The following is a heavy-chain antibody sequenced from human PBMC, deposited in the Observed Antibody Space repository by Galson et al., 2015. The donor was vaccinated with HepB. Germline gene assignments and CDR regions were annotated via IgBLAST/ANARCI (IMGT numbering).Heavy chain of an antibody. D-gene: IGHD2-15*01. CDR2: ISSSGSTI. J-gene: IGHJ4*02. V-gene: IGHV3-48*03. Sequence: SLRLSCAASGFTFSSYEMNWVRQAPGKGLEWVSYISSSGSTIYYADSVKGRFTISRDNAKNSLYLQMNSLRAEDTAVYYCARVDCSGGSCHSSYWGQGTLVTVSS. CDR3: ARVDCSGGSCHSSY. CDR1: GFTFSSYE.